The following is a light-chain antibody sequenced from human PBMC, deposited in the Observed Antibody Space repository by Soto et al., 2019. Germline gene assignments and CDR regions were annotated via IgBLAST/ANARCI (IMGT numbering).Light chain of an antibody. Sequence: EIVLTQSQATLSLSPGERATLSCMASQSVRNYLGWYQQKPGQAHRPLIYDTSNRATGVTARFSGSGSGTYYTLTISSLEPEDCEVYYFQHRSVLPLTFGGGTKLEVK. CDR3: QHRSVLPLT. J-gene: IGKJ4*01. CDR2: DTS. V-gene: IGKV3-11*01. CDR1: QSVRNY.